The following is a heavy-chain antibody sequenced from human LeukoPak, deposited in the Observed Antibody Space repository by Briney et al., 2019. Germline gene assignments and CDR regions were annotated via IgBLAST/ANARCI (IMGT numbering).Heavy chain of an antibody. CDR2: VYWYDDS. CDR3: VRREVEMDYFDY. Sequence: SGPTLVKPPQSLTLTCTFSEFSLSIREVGVGWLRQPPGKALEWLALVYWYDDSRFSLSLKSRITITKDTSKNQIVLVMTNTYPVDTATYFCVRREVEMDYFDYGGQRTLVTVPS. J-gene: IGHJ4*02. CDR1: EFSLSIREVG. V-gene: IGHV2-5*01. D-gene: IGHD5-24*01.